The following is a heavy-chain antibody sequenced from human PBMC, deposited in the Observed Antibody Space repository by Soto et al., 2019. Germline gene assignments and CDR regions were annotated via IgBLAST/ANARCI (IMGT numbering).Heavy chain of an antibody. CDR2: IRSKSNSYAT. CDR1: GFTFIASA. D-gene: IGHD6-6*01. V-gene: IGHV3-73*01. CDR3: TGSSSGY. Sequence: PGGSLRLSCAASGFTFIASAMHWVRQASGKGLEWVGHIRSKSNSYATAYAPSVKGRFTISRDDSKNTAYLQMNSLKIEDTAVYYCTGSSSGYWGQGTLVTVSS. J-gene: IGHJ4*02.